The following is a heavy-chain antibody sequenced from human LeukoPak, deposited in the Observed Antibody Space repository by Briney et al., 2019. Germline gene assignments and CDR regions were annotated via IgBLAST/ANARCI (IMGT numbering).Heavy chain of an antibody. V-gene: IGHV3-30-3*02. J-gene: IGHJ6*02. CDR2: ISYDGSNK. CDR3: AKQRRSSSPRYYYGMDV. Sequence: GGSLRLSCAASGFTFSSYAMHWVRQAPGKGLEWVAVISYDGSNKYYADSVKGRFTISRDNSKNTLYLQMNSLRAEDTAVYYCAKQRRSSSPRYYYGMDVWGQGTTVTVSS. D-gene: IGHD6-6*01. CDR1: GFTFSSYA.